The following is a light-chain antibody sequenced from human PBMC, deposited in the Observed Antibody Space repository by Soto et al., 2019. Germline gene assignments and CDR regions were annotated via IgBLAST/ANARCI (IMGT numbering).Light chain of an antibody. CDR1: SSDVGGYNY. V-gene: IGLV2-8*01. CDR2: EVS. Sequence: QSVLTQPPSASGSPGQSVTISCTGTSSDVGGYNYVSWYLQHPGKAPTLMIYEVSKRPSGVPDRFSGSKSGNTASLTVSGLQAEDEADYYCSSYAGRNNYVFGTGTKLTVL. J-gene: IGLJ1*01. CDR3: SSYAGRNNYV.